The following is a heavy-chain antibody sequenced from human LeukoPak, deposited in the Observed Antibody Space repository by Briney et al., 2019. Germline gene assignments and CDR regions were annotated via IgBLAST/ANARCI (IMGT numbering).Heavy chain of an antibody. CDR2: MNPNSGNT. V-gene: IGHV1-8*03. CDR1: GYTFTSYD. Sequence: ASVKVSCKASGYTFTSYDINWVRQATGQGLEWMGWMNPNSGNTGYAQKFQGRVTITRNTSISTAYMELSSLRSKDTAVYYCSWYYYDSSGYSDYWGQGTLVTVSS. J-gene: IGHJ4*02. D-gene: IGHD3-22*01. CDR3: SWYYYDSSGYSDY.